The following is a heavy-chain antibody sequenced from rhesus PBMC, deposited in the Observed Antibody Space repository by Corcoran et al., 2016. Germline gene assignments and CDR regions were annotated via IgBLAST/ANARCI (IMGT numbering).Heavy chain of an antibody. V-gene: IGHV2-1*01. CDR2: IYWNDDK. CDR3: ARSSEYFDY. CDR1: GFSLSTSGMG. Sequence: QVTLKESGPALVKPTQTLTLTCTFSGFSLSTSGMGVGWIRQPSRKTLEWLAHIYWNDDKYYSTSLKSRLTISKDTSKNQVVLTMTNMDPVDTATYCCARSSEYFDYWGQGVLVTVSS. J-gene: IGHJ4*01.